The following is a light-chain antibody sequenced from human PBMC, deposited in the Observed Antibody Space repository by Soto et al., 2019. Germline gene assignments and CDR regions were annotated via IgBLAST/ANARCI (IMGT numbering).Light chain of an antibody. J-gene: IGKJ2*01. CDR3: QQSYSTPYT. CDR2: AAF. CDR1: QSISDY. V-gene: IGKV1-39*01. Sequence: DIQMTQSPSSLSASVGDRVTITCRASQSISDYLNWYQQKPGKAPNLLIYAAFSLQSGVPSRFSGSRSGTDFTLTISSLQPEDFATYYCQQSYSTPYTFGQGTKLEIK.